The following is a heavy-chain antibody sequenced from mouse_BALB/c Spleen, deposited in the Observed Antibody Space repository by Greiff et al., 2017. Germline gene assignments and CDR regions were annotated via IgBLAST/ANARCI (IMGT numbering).Heavy chain of an antibody. CDR2: ISSGSSTI. Sequence: EVKLVESGGGLVQPGGSRKLSCAASGFTFSSFGMHWVRQAPEKGLEWVAYISSGSSTIYYADTVKGRFTISRDNPKNTLFLQMTSLRSEDTAMYYCARHYRSAMDYWGQGTSVTVSS. J-gene: IGHJ4*01. V-gene: IGHV5-17*02. D-gene: IGHD2-14*01. CDR3: ARHYRSAMDY. CDR1: GFTFSSFG.